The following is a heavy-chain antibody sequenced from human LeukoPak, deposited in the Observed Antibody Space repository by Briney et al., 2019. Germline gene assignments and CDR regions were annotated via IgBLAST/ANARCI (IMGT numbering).Heavy chain of an antibody. J-gene: IGHJ3*02. CDR1: GYTFTDYY. D-gene: IGHD3-22*01. V-gene: IGHV1-2*02. Sequence: ASVKVSCKASGYTFTDYYMHWVRQAPGQGLEWMGWINPNSGGTNYAQKFQGRVTMTRDTSISTAYMELSRLRSDDTAVYYCARGNYYDSSGYWAPGAFDIWGQGTMVTVSS. CDR2: INPNSGGT. CDR3: ARGNYYDSSGYWAPGAFDI.